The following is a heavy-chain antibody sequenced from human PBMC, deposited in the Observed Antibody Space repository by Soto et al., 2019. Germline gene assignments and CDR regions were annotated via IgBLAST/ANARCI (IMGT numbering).Heavy chain of an antibody. V-gene: IGHV4-59*01. CDR1: GGSISSYY. CDR2: IYYSGST. D-gene: IGHD5-12*01. Sequence: ASETLSLTCTVSGGSISSYYWSWIRQPPGKGLEWIGYIYYSGSTNYNPSLKSRVTISVDTSKNQFSLKLSSVTAADTAVYYCAREAHIVATITGGYYFDYWGQGTLVTVSS. CDR3: AREAHIVATITGGYYFDY. J-gene: IGHJ4*02.